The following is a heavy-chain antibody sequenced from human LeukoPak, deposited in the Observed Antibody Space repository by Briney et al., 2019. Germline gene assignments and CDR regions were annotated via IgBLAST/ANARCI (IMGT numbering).Heavy chain of an antibody. D-gene: IGHD2-15*01. V-gene: IGHV5-51*01. CDR3: ARHGSGWELPFDY. CDR2: IYPGDSDT. CDR1: GYSFNTYW. J-gene: IGHJ4*02. Sequence: GESLKISCKGSGYSFNTYWILWVRQMPGKGLEWMGIIYPGDSDTRYSPSFQGQVTISADKSISTAYLQWSSLKASDTAMYYCARHGSGWELPFDYWGQGTLVTVSS.